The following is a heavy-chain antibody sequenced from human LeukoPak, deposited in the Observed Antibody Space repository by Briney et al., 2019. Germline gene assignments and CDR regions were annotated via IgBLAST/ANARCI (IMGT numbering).Heavy chain of an antibody. J-gene: IGHJ4*02. CDR3: AGSVMVRGSFDY. Sequence: SETLSLTCTVSGGSISSGSYYWSWIRQPAGKGLEWIGRIYTSGSTNYNPSLKSRVTISVDTSKNQFSLKLSSVTAADTAVYYCAGSVMVRGSFDYWGQGTLVTLSS. V-gene: IGHV4-61*02. D-gene: IGHD3-10*01. CDR1: GGSISSGSYY. CDR2: IYTSGST.